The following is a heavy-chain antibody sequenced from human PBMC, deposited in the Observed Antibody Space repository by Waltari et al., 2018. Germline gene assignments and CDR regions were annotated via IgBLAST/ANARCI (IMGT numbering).Heavy chain of an antibody. CDR1: GFTFSSYW. D-gene: IGHD2-8*01. CDR3: ARDPCTNGVCSFDY. V-gene: IGHV3-74*03. Sequence: EVQLVESGGGLVQPGESLRLSCAASGFTFSSYWMHWVRQAPGQGLVWVPRMNSDGSNIMYADSVKSRFTSSRDNAKNTLYLQMNSLRAEDTAVYYCARDPCTNGVCSFDYWGQGTLVTVSS. J-gene: IGHJ4*02. CDR2: MNSDGSNI.